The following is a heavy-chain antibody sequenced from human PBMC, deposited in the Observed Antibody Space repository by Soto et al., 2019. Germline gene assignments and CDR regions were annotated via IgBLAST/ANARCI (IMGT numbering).Heavy chain of an antibody. J-gene: IGHJ6*02. CDR2: ISYDGSNK. V-gene: IGHV3-30*18. CDR3: AKDPSSGNLIPSYYYYGMDV. Sequence: SQRLSCAASGFTFSSYGMHWVRQAPGKGLEWVAVISYDGSNKYYADSVKGRFTISRDNSKNTLYLQMNSLRAEDTAVYYCAKDPSSGNLIPSYYYYGMDVWGQGTTVTVSS. D-gene: IGHD3-10*01. CDR1: GFTFSSYG.